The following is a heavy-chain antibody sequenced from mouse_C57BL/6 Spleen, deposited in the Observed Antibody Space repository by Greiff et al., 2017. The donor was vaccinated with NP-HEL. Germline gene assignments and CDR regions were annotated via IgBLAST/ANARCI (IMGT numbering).Heavy chain of an antibody. D-gene: IGHD1-1*01. V-gene: IGHV5-17*01. CDR1: GFTFSDYG. CDR3: ARSYYYGVDY. Sequence: EVKLVESGGGLVKPGGSLKLSCAASGFTFSDYGMHWVRQAPEKGLEWVAYISSGSSTIYYADTVKGRFTISRDNAKNTLFLQVTSLRSEDTAMYYWARSYYYGVDYWGQGTTLTVSS. CDR2: ISSGSSTI. J-gene: IGHJ2*01.